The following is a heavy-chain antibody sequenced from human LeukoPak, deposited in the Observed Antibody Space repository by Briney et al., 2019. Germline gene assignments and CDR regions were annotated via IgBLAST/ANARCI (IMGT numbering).Heavy chain of an antibody. CDR1: GGSISSGGYY. J-gene: IGHJ3*02. CDR2: IYYSGST. D-gene: IGHD3-22*01. CDR3: ARGSNYYDKAFDI. V-gene: IGHV4-31*03. Sequence: SETLSLTCTVSGGSISSGGYYWSWIRQHLGKGLEWIGYIYYSGSTYYNPSLKSRVTISVDTSKNQFSLKLSSVTAADTAVYYCARGSNYYDKAFDIWGQGTMVTVSS.